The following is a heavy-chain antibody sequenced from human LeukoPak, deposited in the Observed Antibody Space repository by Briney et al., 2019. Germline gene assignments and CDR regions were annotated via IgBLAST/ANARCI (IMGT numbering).Heavy chain of an antibody. Sequence: PSETLSLTCTVSGGSISSSSYYWGWIRQPPGKGLEWIGSIYYSGSTYYNPSLKSRVTISVDTSKNQFSLKLSSVTAADTAVYYCATEYDYVWGSYKYWGQGTLVTVSS. V-gene: IGHV4-39*01. J-gene: IGHJ4*02. CDR2: IYYSGST. CDR3: ATEYDYVWGSYKY. CDR1: GGSISSSSYY. D-gene: IGHD3-16*01.